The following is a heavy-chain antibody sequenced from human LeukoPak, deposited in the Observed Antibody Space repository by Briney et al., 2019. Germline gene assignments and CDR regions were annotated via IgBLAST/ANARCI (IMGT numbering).Heavy chain of an antibody. CDR1: GGSISSYY. CDR2: IYYSGST. Sequence: SETLSLTCTVSGGSISSYYWSWVRQPPGKGLEWIGYIYYSGSTNYNPSLKSRVTISVDTSKNQFSLKLSSVTAADTAVYYCARGPARYGDYNSRDGGYNWFDPWGQGTLVTVSS. J-gene: IGHJ5*02. CDR3: ARGPARYGDYNSRDGGYNWFDP. V-gene: IGHV4-59*01. D-gene: IGHD4-17*01.